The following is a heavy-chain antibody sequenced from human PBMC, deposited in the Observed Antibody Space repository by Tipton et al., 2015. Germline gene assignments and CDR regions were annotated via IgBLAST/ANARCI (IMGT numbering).Heavy chain of an antibody. CDR3: AREVWYNDSTGYDY. Sequence: TLSLTCSVSGDSISSSNWWSWVRQPPGKGLEWIGEIRHGGSTNYNPSLKSRVTMSVDTSKNQFSLHLSSVTAADTAVYYCAREVWYNDSTGYDYWGQGTLVTVSS. CDR2: IRHGGST. V-gene: IGHV4-4*02. CDR1: GDSISSSNW. D-gene: IGHD3-22*01. J-gene: IGHJ4*02.